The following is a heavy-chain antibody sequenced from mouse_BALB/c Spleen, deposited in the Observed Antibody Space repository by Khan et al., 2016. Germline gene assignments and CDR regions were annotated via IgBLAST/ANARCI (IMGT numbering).Heavy chain of an antibody. J-gene: IGHJ4*01. V-gene: IGHV9-3-1*01. Sequence: QIQLVQSGPELKKPGETVKISCKASGYTFTNYGMNWVKQAPGKGLKWMGWINTYTGEPTYADDFKGRFASSLESSASTAYLQINNLKNEDTATYFCAREGIRRTGYAMDYWGQGTSVTVSS. CDR2: INTYTGEP. CDR3: AREGIRRTGYAMDY. D-gene: IGHD2-12*01. CDR1: GYTFTNYG.